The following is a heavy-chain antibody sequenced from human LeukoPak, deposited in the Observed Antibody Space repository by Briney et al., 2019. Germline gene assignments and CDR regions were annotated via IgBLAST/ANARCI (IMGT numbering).Heavy chain of an antibody. CDR2: ISGDGDRI. CDR1: GFTFDDYA. V-gene: IGHV3-43*02. CDR3: GKSHGSIVWGCDS. D-gene: IGHD3-16*01. J-gene: IGHJ4*02. Sequence: PGRSLRLSCAASGFTFDDYAMHWVRQAPVQSLECVSLISGDGDRIYYTDSVKGRFTISRDNSKNSLYLQMNSLTAEDTALYYCGKSHGSIVWGCDSWGQGTRVTVSS.